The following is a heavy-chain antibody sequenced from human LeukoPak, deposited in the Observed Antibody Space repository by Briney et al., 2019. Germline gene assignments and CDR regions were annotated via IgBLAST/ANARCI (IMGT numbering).Heavy chain of an antibody. D-gene: IGHD6-13*01. Sequence: SVKVSCKSSGGTFSIYAISWVRQAPGQGLEWMGRIIPIIGIANYAQKFQGRVTITADKSTNTAYMELSSLRSEDTAVYYCARELNSSSWYYSPFGYWGQGTLVTVSS. J-gene: IGHJ4*02. CDR3: ARELNSSSWYYSPFGY. CDR1: GGTFSIYA. V-gene: IGHV1-69*04. CDR2: IIPIIGIA.